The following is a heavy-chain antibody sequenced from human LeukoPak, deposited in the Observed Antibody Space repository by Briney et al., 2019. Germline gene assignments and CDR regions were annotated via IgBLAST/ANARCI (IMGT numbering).Heavy chain of an antibody. Sequence: GGSLRLSCAASGFTFSSYSMNWVRQAPGKGLEWVSSISSSSSYIYYADSVKGRFTISRDNAKNSLYLQMNSLRAEDTAVYYCAKDGRSSGYSDYFDYWGQGTLVTVSS. D-gene: IGHD3-22*01. CDR3: AKDGRSSGYSDYFDY. J-gene: IGHJ4*02. CDR2: ISSSSSYI. CDR1: GFTFSSYS. V-gene: IGHV3-21*04.